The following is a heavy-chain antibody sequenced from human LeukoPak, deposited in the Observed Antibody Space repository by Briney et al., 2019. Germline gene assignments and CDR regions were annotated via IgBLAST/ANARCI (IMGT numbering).Heavy chain of an antibody. V-gene: IGHV1-24*01. D-gene: IGHD4-11*01. J-gene: IGHJ5*02. Sequence: GASVKVSCKISGYTLNDISMHWVRQPPGKGREWMGGVDPDDGQRVYAQKFQGRATMTEDTSTNTAYMELSRLRSEDTVVYFCAAVSGHYTLLDAWGQGALVTVST. CDR3: AAVSGHYTLLDA. CDR2: VDPDDGQR. CDR1: GYTLNDIS.